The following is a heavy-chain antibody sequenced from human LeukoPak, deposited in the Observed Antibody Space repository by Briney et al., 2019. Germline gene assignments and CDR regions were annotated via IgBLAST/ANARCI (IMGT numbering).Heavy chain of an antibody. CDR3: ARDLVDTARGMDV. V-gene: IGHV4-39*02. CDR1: GGSISSSSYY. J-gene: IGHJ6*02. CDR2: IYYSGST. Sequence: SGTLSLTCTVSGGSISSSSYYWGWIRQPPGKGLEWIGSIYYSGSTYYNPSLKSRVTISVDTSKNQFSLKLSSVTAADTAVYYCARDLVDTARGMDVWGQGTTVTVSS. D-gene: IGHD5-18*01.